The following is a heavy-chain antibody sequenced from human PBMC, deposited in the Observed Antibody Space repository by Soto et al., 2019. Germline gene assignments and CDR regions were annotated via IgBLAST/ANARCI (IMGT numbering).Heavy chain of an antibody. J-gene: IGHJ2*01. D-gene: IGHD3-10*02. Sequence: KGLMWVSRIKSDGTDTTYADAVKGRFTISRDNAKNTLYLQMNSLTAEDTAVYFFFQAEDGIRDVRSVSAFLLNRSSDL. CDR2: IKSDGTDT. CDR3: FQAEDGIRDVRSVSAFLLNRSSDL. V-gene: IGHV3-74*03.